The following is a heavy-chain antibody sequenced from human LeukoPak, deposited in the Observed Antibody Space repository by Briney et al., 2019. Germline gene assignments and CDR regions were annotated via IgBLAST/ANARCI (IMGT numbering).Heavy chain of an antibody. CDR1: GGSISSSSYY. V-gene: IGHV4-39*01. D-gene: IGHD6-19*01. CDR3: ARATLSSGWFSGVYY. CDR2: IYYSGST. Sequence: SETLSLTRTVSGGSISSSSYYWGWIRQPPGKGLEWIGSIYYSGSTYYNPSLKSRVTISVDTSKNQFSLKLSSVTAADTAVYYCARATLSSGWFSGVYYWGQGTLVTVSS. J-gene: IGHJ4*02.